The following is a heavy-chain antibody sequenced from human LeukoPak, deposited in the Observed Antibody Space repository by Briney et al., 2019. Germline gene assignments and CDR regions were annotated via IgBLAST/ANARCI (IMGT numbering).Heavy chain of an antibody. D-gene: IGHD3-22*01. J-gene: IGHJ4*02. CDR2: IYTSGST. CDR3: ARVCPTYYYDSSGYYYQYYFDY. CDR1: GGSISSDSYY. V-gene: IGHV4-61*02. Sequence: SETLSLTCTVSGGSISSDSYYWSWIRQPAGKGLEWIGRIYTSGSTNYNPSLKGRVTISVDTSKNQFSLKLSSVTAADTAVYYCARVCPTYYYDSSGYYYQYYFDYWGQGTLVTVSS.